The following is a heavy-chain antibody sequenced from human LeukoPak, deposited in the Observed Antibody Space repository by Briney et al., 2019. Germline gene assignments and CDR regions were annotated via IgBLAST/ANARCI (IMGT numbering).Heavy chain of an antibody. CDR1: GFTFNSYW. V-gene: IGHV3-7*01. Sequence: GGSLRLSCAASGFTFNSYWMSWGRQAPGKGLEWVANIKEDGDEKHYVASVKGRFTISRDNTKNLLYLQMNSLRVEDTAVYYCVRDHHGMDVWGQGTTVIVS. CDR2: IKEDGDEK. CDR3: VRDHHGMDV. J-gene: IGHJ6*02.